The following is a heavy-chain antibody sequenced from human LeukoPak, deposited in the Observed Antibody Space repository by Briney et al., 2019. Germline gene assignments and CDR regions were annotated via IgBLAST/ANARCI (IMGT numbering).Heavy chain of an antibody. D-gene: IGHD1-26*01. J-gene: IGHJ3*02. CDR1: GFTFSSYA. Sequence: GGSLRLSCAASGFTFSSYAMSWVRQAPGKGLEWVSAISGSGGSTYYADSVKGRFTISRDNSKNTLYLQMNSLRAEDTAVYYCAKELGEEPYSGSNDAFDIWGQGTMVTVSS. V-gene: IGHV3-23*01. CDR2: ISGSGGST. CDR3: AKELGEEPYSGSNDAFDI.